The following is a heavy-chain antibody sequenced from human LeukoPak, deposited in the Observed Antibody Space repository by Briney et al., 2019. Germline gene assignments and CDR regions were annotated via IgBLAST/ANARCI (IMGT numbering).Heavy chain of an antibody. J-gene: IGHJ3*02. Sequence: GASVTVSFKASGYTFTSYDINWVRQATGQGLEWMGWMNPNSGNTGYAQKFQGRVTITRNTSISTAYMELSSLRSEDTAVYYCASPAAEYYYDSSDAFDIWGQGTMVTVSS. V-gene: IGHV1-8*03. CDR1: GYTFTSYD. CDR3: ASPAAEYYYDSSDAFDI. CDR2: MNPNSGNT. D-gene: IGHD3-22*01.